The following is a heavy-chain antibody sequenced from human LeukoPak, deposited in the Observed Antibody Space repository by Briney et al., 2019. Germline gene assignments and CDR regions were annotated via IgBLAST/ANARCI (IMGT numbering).Heavy chain of an antibody. CDR1: GGSISSSNW. V-gene: IGHV4-4*02. CDR2: IYHSGST. D-gene: IGHD2-2*01. J-gene: IGHJ4*02. CDR3: ARDAPYCSSTSCPPGY. Sequence: PSETLSLTCAVSGGSISSSNWWSWVSQPPGKGLEWIGEIYHSGSTNYNPSLKSRVTISVDKSKNQFSLKLSSVTAADTAVYYCARDAPYCSSTSCPPGYWGQGTLVTVSS.